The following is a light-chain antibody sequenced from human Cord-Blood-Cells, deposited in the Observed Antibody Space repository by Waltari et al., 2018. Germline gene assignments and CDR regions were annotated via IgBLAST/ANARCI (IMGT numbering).Light chain of an antibody. Sequence: DLVMTQSPLSLPVTPGEPASISCRSSQSLLHSNGYNYLHWYLQKPGQSPQLLSYLDSNRSGGCPDRFSGSGSGTDFALKISRVEAEDVGVYYCMQALQTPPWTFGQGTKVEIK. CDR2: LDS. CDR1: QSLLHSNGYNY. CDR3: MQALQTPPWT. J-gene: IGKJ1*01. V-gene: IGKV2-28*01.